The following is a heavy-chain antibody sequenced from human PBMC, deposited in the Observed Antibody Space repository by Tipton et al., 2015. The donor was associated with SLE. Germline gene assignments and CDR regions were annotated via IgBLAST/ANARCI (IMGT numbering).Heavy chain of an antibody. CDR2: IYYSGST. V-gene: IGHV4-59*07. CDR1: GGSISRYY. Sequence: TLSLTCTVSGGSISRYYWSWLRQPPGKGLEWIGYIYYSGSTNYNPSLKSRVTISVDTSKNQFSLKLSSVTAADTAVYYCARNIVVVPAAYGGMGVWGQGTTVTVSS. J-gene: IGHJ6*02. CDR3: ARNIVVVPAAYGGMGV. D-gene: IGHD2-2*01.